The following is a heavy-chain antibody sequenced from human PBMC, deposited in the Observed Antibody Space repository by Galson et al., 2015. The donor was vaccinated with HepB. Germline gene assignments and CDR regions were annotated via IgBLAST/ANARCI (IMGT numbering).Heavy chain of an antibody. CDR3: ARDFVPSSGWSTRFDY. Sequence: SLRLSCAASGFTFSSYWMSWVRQAPGKGLEWVANIKQGGSEKYYVDSVKGRFTISRDNAKNSLYLQMNSLRAEDTAVYYCARDFVPSSGWSTRFDYWGQGTLVTVSS. V-gene: IGHV3-7*01. CDR2: IKQGGSEK. D-gene: IGHD6-19*01. J-gene: IGHJ4*02. CDR1: GFTFSSYW.